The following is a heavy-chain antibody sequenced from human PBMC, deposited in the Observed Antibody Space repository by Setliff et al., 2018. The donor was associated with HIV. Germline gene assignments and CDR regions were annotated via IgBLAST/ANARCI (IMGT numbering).Heavy chain of an antibody. D-gene: IGHD3-10*01. CDR2: IYDSGST. J-gene: IGHJ5*02. CDR3: ARGPAAGVNWFDP. Sequence: SETLSLTCTVSGGSISSSSYYWGWIRQHPGEGLEWIGYIYDSGSTYYYPSLKRRVTIPVDPSKNQFSLKLSSVTAADTAVYYCARGPAAGVNWFDPWGQGTLVTVSS. V-gene: IGHV4-31*03. CDR1: GGSISSSSYY.